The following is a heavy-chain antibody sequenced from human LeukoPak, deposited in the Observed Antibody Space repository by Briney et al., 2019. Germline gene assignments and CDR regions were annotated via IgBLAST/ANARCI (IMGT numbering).Heavy chain of an antibody. CDR1: GGSISSYY. CDR3: ARHGGSYSLDY. D-gene: IGHD1-26*01. J-gene: IGHJ4*02. V-gene: IGHV4-59*08. Sequence: SETLSLTCTVSGGSISSYYWSWIRQSPGKGLEWIGYIYNSGSTNYNPSLKSRVTISVDTSKNQFSLKLSSVTAADTAVYYCARHGGSYSLDYWGQGTLVTVST. CDR2: IYNSGST.